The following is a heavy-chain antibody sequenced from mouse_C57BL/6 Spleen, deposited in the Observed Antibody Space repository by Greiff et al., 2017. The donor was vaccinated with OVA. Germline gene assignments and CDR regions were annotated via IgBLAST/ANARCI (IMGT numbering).Heavy chain of an antibody. CDR2: IDPSDSYT. V-gene: IGHV1-69*01. Sequence: VQLQQPGAELVMPGASVKLSCKASGYTFTSYWMHWVKQRPGQGLEWIGEIDPSDSYTNYNQKFKGKSTLTADKSSSTAYMQLSSLTSEDSAVYYCARSDGYYVGWFAYWGQGTLVTVSA. D-gene: IGHD2-3*01. CDR1: GYTFTSYW. J-gene: IGHJ3*01. CDR3: ARSDGYYVGWFAY.